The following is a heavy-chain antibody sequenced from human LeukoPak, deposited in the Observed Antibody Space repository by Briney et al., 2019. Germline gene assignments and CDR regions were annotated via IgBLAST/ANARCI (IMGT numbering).Heavy chain of an antibody. D-gene: IGHD2-15*01. V-gene: IGHV4-59*08. Sequence: SETLSLPCTVSGGSLNSYYWSWIRQPPGKGLEWIGYIYNSGSTNNNPTLKSRVPISVATSNNKFSLKLTSLTAADTAVYYCVRHLSAGRPAFDIWGQGTMVTVSS. CDR2: IYNSGST. CDR3: VRHLSAGRPAFDI. CDR1: GGSLNSYY. J-gene: IGHJ3*02.